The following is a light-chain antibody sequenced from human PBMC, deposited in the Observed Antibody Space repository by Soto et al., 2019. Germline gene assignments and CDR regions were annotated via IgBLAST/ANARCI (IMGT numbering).Light chain of an antibody. CDR1: QGISSY. J-gene: IGKJ1*01. V-gene: IGKV1-8*01. CDR3: HQYYSYPT. CDR2: AAS. Sequence: AIRMTQSPSSLSASTGDRVTITCRASQGISSYLAWYQQKPGKAPKLLIYAASTLQSGVPSRFSGSGSGTDFTLTISFLQSEDFATYYCHQYYSYPTFGQGTKVEIK.